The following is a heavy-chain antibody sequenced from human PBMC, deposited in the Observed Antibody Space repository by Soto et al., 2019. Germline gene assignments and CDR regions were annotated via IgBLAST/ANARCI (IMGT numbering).Heavy chain of an antibody. CDR2: INDGKGNT. D-gene: IGHD3-16*01. CDR3: AMIWSGYAYAGMDV. CDR1: GYTFTSYT. V-gene: IGHV1-3*01. Sequence: QVQLVQSGAEVKKPGASVKVSCKASGYTFTSYTMHWVRQAPGQRLEWMGWINDGKGNTKYSQKFQGRVTITRDTSASTACIELRSLGSEDTAMYYCAMIWSGYAYAGMDVWSQGTTVTVSS. J-gene: IGHJ6*02.